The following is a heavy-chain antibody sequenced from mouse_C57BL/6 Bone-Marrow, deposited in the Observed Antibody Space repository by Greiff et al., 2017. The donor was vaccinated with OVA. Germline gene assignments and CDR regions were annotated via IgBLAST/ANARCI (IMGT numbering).Heavy chain of an antibody. Sequence: EVNVVESGGGLVQSGRSLRLSCATSGFTFSDFYMEWVRQAPGKGLEWIAASRTKDNDYTTEYSASVKGRFIVSRDTSQSILYLQMNALRAEDTAIYDCARGLYDYSFAYWGQGTLVTVSA. D-gene: IGHD2-4*01. J-gene: IGHJ3*01. CDR2: SRTKDNDYTT. CDR3: ARGLYDYSFAY. CDR1: GFTFSDFY. V-gene: IGHV7-1*01.